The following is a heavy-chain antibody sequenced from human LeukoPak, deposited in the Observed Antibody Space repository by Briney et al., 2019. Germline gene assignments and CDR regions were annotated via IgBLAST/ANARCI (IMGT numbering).Heavy chain of an antibody. Sequence: SVKVSFKASGGTFSSYAISWVRPAPGQGLEWMGGIIPIFGTANYAQKFQGRVTITTDESTSTAYMELSSLRSDDTAVYYCARATAAAIPYFDYWGQGTLVTVSS. CDR1: GGTFSSYA. CDR3: ARATAAAIPYFDY. J-gene: IGHJ4*02. D-gene: IGHD2-2*02. CDR2: IIPIFGTA. V-gene: IGHV1-69*05.